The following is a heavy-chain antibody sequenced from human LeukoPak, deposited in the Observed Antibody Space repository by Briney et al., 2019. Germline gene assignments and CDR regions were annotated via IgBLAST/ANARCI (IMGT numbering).Heavy chain of an antibody. CDR1: GGTFSSYA. CDR2: IIPIFGTS. Sequence: SVKVSCKASGGTFSSYAISWVRQAPGQGLEWMGGIIPIFGTSNYAQKFQGRVTITADESTSTAYMELSSLRSEDTAVYYCATNGLERRFFSYWGQGTLVTVSS. J-gene: IGHJ4*02. V-gene: IGHV1-69*01. CDR3: ATNGLERRFFSY. D-gene: IGHD1-1*01.